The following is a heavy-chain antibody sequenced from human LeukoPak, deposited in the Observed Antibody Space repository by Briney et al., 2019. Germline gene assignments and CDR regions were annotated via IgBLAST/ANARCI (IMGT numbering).Heavy chain of an antibody. CDR3: ARERESWNSSGYYYYYYYYMDV. CDR1: GFTFDDYG. Sequence: GGSLRLSCAASGFTFDDYGMCWVRQAPGKGLEWVSGINWNGGSTGYADSVKGRFTISRDNAKNSLYLQMNSLRAEDTALYYCARERESWNSSGYYYYYYYYMDVWGKGTTVTVSS. V-gene: IGHV3-20*04. CDR2: INWNGGST. J-gene: IGHJ6*03. D-gene: IGHD3-22*01.